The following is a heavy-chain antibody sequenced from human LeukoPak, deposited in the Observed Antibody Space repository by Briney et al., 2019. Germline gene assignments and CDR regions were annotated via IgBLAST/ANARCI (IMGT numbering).Heavy chain of an antibody. CDR1: GGTFSSYA. V-gene: IGHV1-69*13. CDR2: IIPIFGTA. J-gene: IGHJ6*02. D-gene: IGHD5-24*01. Sequence: ASVKVSCKASGGTFSSYAISWVRQAPGQGLEWMGGIIPIFGTANYAQKFQGRVTITADESTSTAYMELSSLRSEDTAVYYCARDLLDGYNSYYYYYGMDVWGQGTTVTVSS. CDR3: ARDLLDGYNSYYYYYGMDV.